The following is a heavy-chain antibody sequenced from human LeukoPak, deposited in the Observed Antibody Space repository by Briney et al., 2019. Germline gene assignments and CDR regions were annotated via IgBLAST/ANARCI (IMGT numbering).Heavy chain of an antibody. V-gene: IGHV3-7*01. CDR3: ARDADWARDY. D-gene: IGHD3/OR15-3a*01. CDR2: IPPEGRRA. CDR1: GFTFSSHW. J-gene: IGHJ4*02. Sequence: PGGSLRLSCAASGFTFSSHWMHWVRQAPGKGLEWVADIPPEGRRANYVQSVKGRFTISRDNAKNSMYLQMNSLRAEDTAVYYCARDADWARDYWGQGTLVTVPS.